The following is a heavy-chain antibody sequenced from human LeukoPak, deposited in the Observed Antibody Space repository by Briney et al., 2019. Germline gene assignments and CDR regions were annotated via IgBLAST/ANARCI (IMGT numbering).Heavy chain of an antibody. Sequence: PGGSLRLSCAASGLTFSSYAMHWVRKAPGKGLEWVAVISYDGSNKYYADSVKGRFTISRDNSKNTLYLQMNSLRAEDTAVYYCARDSSHSWYFPAYWGQGTLVTVSS. J-gene: IGHJ4*02. CDR3: ARDSSHSWYFPAY. CDR2: ISYDGSNK. CDR1: GLTFSSYA. V-gene: IGHV3-30-3*01. D-gene: IGHD6-13*01.